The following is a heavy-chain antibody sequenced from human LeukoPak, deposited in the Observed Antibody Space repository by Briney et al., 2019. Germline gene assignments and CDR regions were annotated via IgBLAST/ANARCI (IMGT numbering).Heavy chain of an antibody. CDR3: ARTRGYCSSTSCYDNWFDP. Sequence: PSETLSLTCTVSGGSISSYYWSWIRQPPGKGLEWIGYIYYSGSTNYNPSLKSRVTISVDTSKNQFSLKLSSVTAADTAVYYCARTRGYCSSTSCYDNWFDPWGQGTLVTVSS. CDR2: IYYSGST. V-gene: IGHV4-59*01. J-gene: IGHJ5*02. CDR1: GGSISSYY. D-gene: IGHD2-2*01.